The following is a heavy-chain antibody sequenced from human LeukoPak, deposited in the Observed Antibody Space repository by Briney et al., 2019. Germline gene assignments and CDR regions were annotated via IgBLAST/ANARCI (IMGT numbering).Heavy chain of an antibody. D-gene: IGHD6-13*01. Sequence: PGGSLRLSCAASGSTFSSYAMSWVRQAPGKGLEWVSAISGSGGSTYYADSVKGRFTISRDNSKNTLYLQMNSLRAEDTAVYYCAKDGLGAAAGTGFWWGQGTMVTVSS. J-gene: IGHJ3*01. CDR3: AKDGLGAAAGTGFW. CDR1: GSTFSSYA. V-gene: IGHV3-23*01. CDR2: ISGSGGST.